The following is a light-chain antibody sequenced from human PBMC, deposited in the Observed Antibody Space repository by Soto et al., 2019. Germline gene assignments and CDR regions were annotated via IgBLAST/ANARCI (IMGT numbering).Light chain of an antibody. V-gene: IGLV2-8*01. CDR1: KNDICVYDF. CDR3: RSYAGSKTYV. J-gene: IGLJ1*01. CDR2: DVV. Sequence: QSVLTQPPSASGAPGESRLISCTGTKNDICVYDFVSWYQHHPGKAPRLIIYDVVQLPSGVPDRFSDYKSSNTASLTVSWRQAAVGADYFCRSYAGSKTYVFGSGTNLTVL.